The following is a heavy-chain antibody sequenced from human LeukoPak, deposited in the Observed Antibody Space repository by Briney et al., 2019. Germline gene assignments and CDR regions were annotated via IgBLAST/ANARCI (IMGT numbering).Heavy chain of an antibody. CDR2: IDSDGRIT. CDR3: ASPLWFGDQYGMDV. Sequence: GGSLRLSCAASGFTFSSHWMHWVRQAPGKGLVWVSRIDSDGRITTYADSVKGRFTISRDNAKNTLYLQMNTLRDEDTAVYYCASPLWFGDQYGMDVWGQGTTVTVSS. D-gene: IGHD3-10*01. J-gene: IGHJ6*02. CDR1: GFTFSSHW. V-gene: IGHV3-74*01.